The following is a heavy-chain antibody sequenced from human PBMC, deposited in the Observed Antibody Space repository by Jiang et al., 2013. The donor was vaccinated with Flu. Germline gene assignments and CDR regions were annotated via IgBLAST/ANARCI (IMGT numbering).Heavy chain of an antibody. CDR2: ISSSGSTI. Sequence: QLLESGGGLVKPGGSLRLSCAASGFTFSDYYMSWIRQAPGKGLEWVSYISSSGSTIYYADSVKGRFTISRDNAKNSLYLQMNNLRAEDAAVYYCARDPEYSGLAYYYYGMDVWGQGTTVTVSS. CDR1: GFTFSDYY. CDR3: ARDPEYSGLAYYYYGMDV. V-gene: IGHV3-11*01. D-gene: IGHD1-26*01. J-gene: IGHJ6*02.